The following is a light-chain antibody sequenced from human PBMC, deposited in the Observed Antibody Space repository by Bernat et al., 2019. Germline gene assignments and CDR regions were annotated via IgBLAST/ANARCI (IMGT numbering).Light chain of an antibody. CDR2: RIS. V-gene: IGKV2-24*01. Sequence: DIVMTQTPLFSPVTLGQPASISCRSSESLVHSNGNTYLTWLHQRPGQPPRLLIYRISNRFSGVPDRFSGSGAGKDFKLKISRMEADDVGVYYCRQATHFPWTFGQGTKVEIK. CDR3: RQATHFPWT. J-gene: IGKJ1*01. CDR1: ESLVHSNGNTY.